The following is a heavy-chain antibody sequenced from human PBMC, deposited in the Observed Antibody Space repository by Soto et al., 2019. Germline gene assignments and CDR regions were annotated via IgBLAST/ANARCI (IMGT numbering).Heavy chain of an antibody. CDR1: GGTFSSYA. Sequence: QVQLVQSGAEVKKPGSSVKVSCKASGGTFSSYAISWVRQAPGQGLKWMGGIIPIFGTANYAQNFQGRVTIPADESTSTAFMELGSLRSEDRAVYYCARDLESSGYSLAYWGQGTLVTVSS. J-gene: IGHJ4*02. CDR2: IIPIFGTA. D-gene: IGHD3-22*01. CDR3: ARDLESSGYSLAY. V-gene: IGHV1-69*01.